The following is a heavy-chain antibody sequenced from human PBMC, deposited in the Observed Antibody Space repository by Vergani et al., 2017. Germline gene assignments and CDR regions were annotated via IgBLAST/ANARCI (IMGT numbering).Heavy chain of an antibody. J-gene: IGHJ5*02. Sequence: QVQLQESGPGLVKPSETLSLTCTVSGGSISSYYWSWIRQPPGKGLEWIGYIYYSGSTNYNPSLKSRVTISVDTSKNQFSLKLSSVTAADTAVYYCARDYSSGYNWFDPWGQGTLVTGSS. D-gene: IGHD6-19*01. V-gene: IGHV4-59*12. CDR3: ARDYSSGYNWFDP. CDR2: IYYSGST. CDR1: GGSISSYY.